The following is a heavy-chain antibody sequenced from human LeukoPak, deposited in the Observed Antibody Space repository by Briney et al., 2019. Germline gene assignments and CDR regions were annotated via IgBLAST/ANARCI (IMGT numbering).Heavy chain of an antibody. CDR1: GGSISSGDYY. J-gene: IGHJ6*03. CDR2: IYYSGST. D-gene: IGHD2/OR15-2a*01. V-gene: IGHV4-30-4*08. CDR3: ARTPTQNEYYMDV. Sequence: SQTLSLTCTVSGGSISSGDYYWSWIRQPPGKGLEWIGYIYYSGSTYYNPSLKSRVTISVDTSKNQSSLKLSSVTAADTAVYYCARTPTQNEYYMDVWGKGTTVTVSS.